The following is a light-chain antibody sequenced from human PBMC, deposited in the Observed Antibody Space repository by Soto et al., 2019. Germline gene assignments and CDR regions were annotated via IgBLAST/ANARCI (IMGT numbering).Light chain of an antibody. CDR2: DAS. Sequence: DIQMTQSPSTLSASVGDRVTITCRASQSISSWLAWYQHKPGKAPKLLIYDASNLESGVPSRFSGSGSATEFTLTISRLQPEDFATYYCQQYSSYFRAFGQGIKVDIK. CDR3: QQYSSYFRA. V-gene: IGKV1-5*01. CDR1: QSISSW. J-gene: IGKJ1*01.